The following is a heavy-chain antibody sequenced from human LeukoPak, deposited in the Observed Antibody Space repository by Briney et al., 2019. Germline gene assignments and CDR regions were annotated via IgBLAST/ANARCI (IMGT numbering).Heavy chain of an antibody. Sequence: ASVKVSCKASGGTFSSYAISWVRQAPGQGLEWMGRIIPILGIANYAQKFQGRVTITADKSTSTAYMELSSLRSEDTAVYYCARTDSATVVIDYWGQGTLVTVSS. J-gene: IGHJ4*02. V-gene: IGHV1-69*04. CDR2: IIPILGIA. CDR1: GGTFSSYA. CDR3: ARTDSATVVIDY. D-gene: IGHD4-23*01.